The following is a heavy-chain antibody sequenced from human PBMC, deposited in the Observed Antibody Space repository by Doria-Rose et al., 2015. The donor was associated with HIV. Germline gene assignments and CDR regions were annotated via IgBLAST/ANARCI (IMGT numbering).Heavy chain of an antibody. J-gene: IGHJ4*02. CDR1: GYTFTGDY. Sequence: LVQSGAEVKKPGASVKVSCKTSGYTFTGDYIHWVRQAPGQGLEWVGWINPHSGGTNYAQKFQGMVTMTRDTSVSTVYIELSRLRSDDTAVYYCARGRNYFDYWGQGTLVTVSS. CDR3: ARGRNYFDY. CDR2: INPHSGGT. V-gene: IGHV1-2*02.